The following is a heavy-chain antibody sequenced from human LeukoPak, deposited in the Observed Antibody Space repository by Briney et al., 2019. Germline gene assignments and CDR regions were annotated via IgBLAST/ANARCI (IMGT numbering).Heavy chain of an antibody. J-gene: IGHJ4*02. CDR2: IYYSGST. D-gene: IGHD2-2*02. CDR3: ARYCSSTSCYRGEEDY. V-gene: IGHV4-31*03. Sequence: SQTLSLTCTVSGGSISNGGSYWSWIRQHPGKGLEWIGYIYYSGSTYYNPSLKSRVTISLDTSKNQFSLKLSSVTAADTAVYYCARYCSSTSCYRGEEDYWGQGTLVTVSS. CDR1: GGSISNGGSY.